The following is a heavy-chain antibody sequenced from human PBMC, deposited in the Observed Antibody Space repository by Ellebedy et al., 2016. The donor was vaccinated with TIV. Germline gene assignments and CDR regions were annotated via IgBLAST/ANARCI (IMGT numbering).Heavy chain of an antibody. D-gene: IGHD6-13*01. J-gene: IGHJ4*02. V-gene: IGHV1-46*01. CDR2: INPSGGST. Sequence: ASVKVSCXASGYTFTSYYMLWVRQAPGQGLEWRGIINPSGGSTSYAQKFQGRVTMTRDTPTRTVYMELSSLRSESTAVYYCARDPRIRGATAGNTCDYWGQGTLVTVSS. CDR3: ARDPRIRGATAGNTCDY. CDR1: GYTFTSYY.